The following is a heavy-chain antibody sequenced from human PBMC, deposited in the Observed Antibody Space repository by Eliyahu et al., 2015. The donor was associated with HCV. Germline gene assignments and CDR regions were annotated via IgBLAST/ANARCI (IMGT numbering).Heavy chain of an antibody. D-gene: IGHD6-19*01. CDR3: ASGGGGIAVAGTGGWFDP. CDR2: IHYSGST. J-gene: IGHJ5*02. CDR1: GGPXXXSY. V-gene: IGHV4-59*01. Sequence: QVQLQESGPGLVKPSETLSXPCTVSGGPXXXSYWSWSRQPPGKGLEWIGYIHYSGSTNYNPSLKSRVTISVDTSKNQFSLNLTSVTAADTAVYYCASGGGGIAVAGTGGWFDPWGQGTLVTVSS.